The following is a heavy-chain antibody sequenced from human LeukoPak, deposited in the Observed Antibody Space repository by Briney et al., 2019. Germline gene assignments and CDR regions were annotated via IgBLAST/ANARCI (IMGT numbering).Heavy chain of an antibody. J-gene: IGHJ4*02. D-gene: IGHD4-23*01. Sequence: PGGSLRLSCAASGFTFNSYWMTWVRQAPGKGLEWVSVIYSGGSTYYADSVKGRFTISRDNSKNTLYLQMNSLRAEDTAVYYCARGGVYGGNRAAPIDYWGQGTLVTVSS. CDR3: ARGGVYGGNRAAPIDY. CDR2: IYSGGST. CDR1: GFTFNSYW. V-gene: IGHV3-66*01.